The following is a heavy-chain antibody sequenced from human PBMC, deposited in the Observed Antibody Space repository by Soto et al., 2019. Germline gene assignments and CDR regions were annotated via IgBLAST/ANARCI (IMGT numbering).Heavy chain of an antibody. CDR1: ADSLTSYY. Sequence: XSVKVSCTAPADSLTSYYIHWVRQSPGHGLEWMGIINPNGGSTMFAQTFQGRITMTTDTSTSTVYMELRSLRSEDTAVYYCARSSGGVFGLIIEGSNRLAPWGQGSLVTVSS. CDR2: INPNGGST. J-gene: IGHJ5*02. D-gene: IGHD3-16*02. CDR3: ARSSGGVFGLIIEGSNRLAP. V-gene: IGHV1-46*01.